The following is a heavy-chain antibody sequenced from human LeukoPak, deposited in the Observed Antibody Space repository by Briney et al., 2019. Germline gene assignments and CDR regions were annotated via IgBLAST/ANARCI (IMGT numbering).Heavy chain of an antibody. J-gene: IGHJ6*02. CDR1: TVTSRNHS. CDR2: INSDGSST. V-gene: IGHV3-74*01. Sequence: PGGSLRLFCAGSTVTSRNHSMHWPRQDPGKGLVWVSHINSDGSSTTYADSVKGRFTISRDNAKNTVYLQMNSLRAEDTAVYYCVRDPAGDGMDVWGQGTTVTVSS. CDR3: VRDPAGDGMDV.